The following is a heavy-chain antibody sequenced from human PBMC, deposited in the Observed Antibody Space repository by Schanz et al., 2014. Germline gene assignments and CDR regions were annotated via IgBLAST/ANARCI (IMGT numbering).Heavy chain of an antibody. V-gene: IGHV3-23*01. CDR3: AKDTGYCHGGACYCFEY. CDR2: ISGSSENT. J-gene: IGHJ4*02. Sequence: EMQLLESGGGLAQPGGSLRLSCAASGFKFTDYAMTWVRQAPGKGLEWVATISGSSENTYYADSVKGRFTISRDNSKNTLYLEMNSLRPEDTAVYFCAKDTGYCHGGACYCFEYWGLGILVTVSS. CDR1: GFKFTDYA. D-gene: IGHD2-8*02.